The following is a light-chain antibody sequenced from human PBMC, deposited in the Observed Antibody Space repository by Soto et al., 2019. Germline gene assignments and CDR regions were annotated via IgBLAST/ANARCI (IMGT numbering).Light chain of an antibody. Sequence: SYELTQAPSMSVAPGQTARITCGGNNIGSKSVHWYPQRPGQAPVVVIYDDTDRPSGIPERVSGSNSGNTATLPLSGVEAGDEADYYCSSYAGSNNFVFGTGTKLTVL. CDR1: NIGSKS. V-gene: IGLV3-21*02. J-gene: IGLJ1*01. CDR2: DDT. CDR3: SSYAGSNNFV.